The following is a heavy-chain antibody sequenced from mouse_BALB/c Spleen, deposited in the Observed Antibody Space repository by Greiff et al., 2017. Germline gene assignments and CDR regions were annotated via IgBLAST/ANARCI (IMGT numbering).Heavy chain of an antibody. V-gene: IGHV5-4*02. Sequence: EVQLVESGGGLVKPGGSLKLSCAASGFSFSDYYMYWVRQTPEKRLEWVATISDGGSYTYYPDSVKGRFPISRDNAKNNLYLQMSSLKSEDTAMYYCAREGIDDGYAMDYWGQGTAVTVSS. J-gene: IGHJ4*01. CDR2: ISDGGSYT. D-gene: IGHD2-3*01. CDR3: AREGIDDGYAMDY. CDR1: GFSFSDYY.